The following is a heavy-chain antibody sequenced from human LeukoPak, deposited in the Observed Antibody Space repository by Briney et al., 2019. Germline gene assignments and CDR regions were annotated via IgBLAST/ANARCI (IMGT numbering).Heavy chain of an antibody. CDR3: ARMSDILTGHYPQWFDP. J-gene: IGHJ5*02. Sequence: ASVKVSFKASGYSFTVYEMHWVRQAPGQGLEWMGWINPNNGGTNYAQKFQGRVTMTRDTSISTAYMELSRLRSDDTAVYYCARMSDILTGHYPQWFDPWGQGTLVTVSS. CDR2: INPNNGGT. D-gene: IGHD3-9*01. V-gene: IGHV1-2*02. CDR1: GYSFTVYE.